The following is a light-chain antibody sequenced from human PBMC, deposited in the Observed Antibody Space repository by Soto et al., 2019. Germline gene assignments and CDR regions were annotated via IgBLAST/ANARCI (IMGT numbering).Light chain of an antibody. J-gene: IGKJ5*01. CDR2: GAS. V-gene: IGKV1-39*01. Sequence: DIQMTQSPSSLSASVGDRVTITCRASQYIGDFLNWYQQTPGKPXKLLIFGASNLHIGVPSRFSGSGSGTEFTLTISSLEPEDFAVYYGQQRSNWPPITFGQGTRLEIK. CDR3: QQRSNWPPIT. CDR1: QYIGDF.